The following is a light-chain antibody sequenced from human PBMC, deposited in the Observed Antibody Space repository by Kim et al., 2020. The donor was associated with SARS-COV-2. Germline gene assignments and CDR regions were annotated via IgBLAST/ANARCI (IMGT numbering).Light chain of an antibody. V-gene: IGLV1-47*01. Sequence: QSVLTQLPSASGTPGQRVTISCSGSSSNIGSNYVYWYQQLPGAAPKLLIYRDDQRPSGVPDRFSGSKSGTSASLAISGLRSADEADYYCAAWDDSLTTLFFGGGTQLTVL. CDR3: AAWDDSLTTLF. J-gene: IGLJ2*01. CDR1: SSNIGSNY. CDR2: RDD.